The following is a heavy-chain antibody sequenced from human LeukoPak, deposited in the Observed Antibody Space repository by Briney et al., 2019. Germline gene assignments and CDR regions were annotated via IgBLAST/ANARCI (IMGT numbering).Heavy chain of an antibody. CDR1: GGSISSGSYY. J-gene: IGHJ4*02. V-gene: IGHV4-61*09. CDR2: IYTTGRT. CDR3: ARGPTYQPIDF. Sequence: PSETLSLTCTVSGGSISSGSYYWSWIRQPAGKGLEWIGHIYTTGRTNFNPSLKSRVTISLDTSKNQFSLKLSSVTAADTAVYYCARGPTYQPIDFWGQGTLVTVSS. D-gene: IGHD2-2*01.